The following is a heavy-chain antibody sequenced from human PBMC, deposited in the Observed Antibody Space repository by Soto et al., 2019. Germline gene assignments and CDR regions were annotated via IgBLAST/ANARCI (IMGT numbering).Heavy chain of an antibody. J-gene: IGHJ3*02. CDR1: GFAFCNYP. V-gene: IGHV3-23*01. Sequence: EAQLLQSGGGLVPPGGSLRLSCVASGFAFCNYPMAWVRQTPGKGLQWISTITGSGGMTDYEDSVRGRFTVSIDHSKDTVHLQMTSLRADDTAVYYCAKDRTMARGIRAFDIWGQGTTVTIS. CDR3: AKDRTMARGIRAFDI. CDR2: ITGSGGMT. D-gene: IGHD3-10*01.